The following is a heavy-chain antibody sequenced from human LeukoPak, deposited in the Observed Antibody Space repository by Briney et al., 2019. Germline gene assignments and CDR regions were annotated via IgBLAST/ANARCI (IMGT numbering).Heavy chain of an antibody. D-gene: IGHD5-24*01. CDR3: AKSGYNRFDY. V-gene: IGHV3-64*04. J-gene: IGHJ4*02. Sequence: PGGSLRLSCAASGFTFSSYAMHWVRQAPGKGLEYVSAISSNGGSTYYADSVKGRFTISRDNSKNTLYLQMNSLRAGDTAVYYCAKSGYNRFDYWGQGTLVTVSS. CDR1: GFTFSSYA. CDR2: ISSNGGST.